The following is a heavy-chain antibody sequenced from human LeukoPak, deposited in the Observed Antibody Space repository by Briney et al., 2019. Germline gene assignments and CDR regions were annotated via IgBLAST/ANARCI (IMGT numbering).Heavy chain of an antibody. D-gene: IGHD2-2*01. V-gene: IGHV3-11*01. CDR2: ISSSGSTI. J-gene: IGHJ4*02. Sequence: GGSLRLSCAASGFTFSDYYMSWIRQAPGKGLEWVSYISSSGSTIYYADSVKGRFTISRDNAKNSLYLQMNSLRAEDTAVYYCARDRNVVVPAAADYWGQGTLVTVSS. CDR1: GFTFSDYY. CDR3: ARDRNVVVPAAADY.